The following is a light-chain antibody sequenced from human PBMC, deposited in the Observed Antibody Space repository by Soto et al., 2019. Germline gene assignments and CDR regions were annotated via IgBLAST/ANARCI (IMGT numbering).Light chain of an antibody. V-gene: IGKV1-39*01. CDR1: QSISSN. CDR2: AAS. Sequence: DIPMTQSASSLSASVGDRVTITCRASQSISSNLNWHQQKPGKAPKVLIYAASSLQSGVPSRFSGSGSGTDFTLTISSLLPEDYATYYCQQNYSIPYTFGQGTTLEIK. CDR3: QQNYSIPYT. J-gene: IGKJ2*01.